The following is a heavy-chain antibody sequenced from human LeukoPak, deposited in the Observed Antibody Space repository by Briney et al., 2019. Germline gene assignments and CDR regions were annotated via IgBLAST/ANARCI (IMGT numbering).Heavy chain of an antibody. Sequence: SVKVSCKASGGTFSSYAISWVRQAPGQGLERMGGIIPIFGTANYAQKFQGRVTITADESTSTAYMELSSLRSEDTAVYYCASGIVVVPAAIHYFDYWGQGTLVTVSS. CDR2: IIPIFGTA. CDR1: GGTFSSYA. CDR3: ASGIVVVPAAIHYFDY. D-gene: IGHD2-2*02. V-gene: IGHV1-69*13. J-gene: IGHJ4*02.